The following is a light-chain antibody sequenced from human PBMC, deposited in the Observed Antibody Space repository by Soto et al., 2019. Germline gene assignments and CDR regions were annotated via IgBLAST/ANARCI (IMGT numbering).Light chain of an antibody. CDR3: QSYDSSLSGYV. CDR2: EHN. V-gene: IGLV1-40*01. J-gene: IGLJ1*01. Sequence: QSVLTPPPSVSEAPGQRVTISCTGSSSNIGAGYEAHWYQQVPGTAPKLLIYEHNNRPSGVPDRFSGSKSGTSASLAITGRQAEDEAEYYCQSYDSSLSGYVFGTGTKLTVL. CDR1: SSNIGAGYE.